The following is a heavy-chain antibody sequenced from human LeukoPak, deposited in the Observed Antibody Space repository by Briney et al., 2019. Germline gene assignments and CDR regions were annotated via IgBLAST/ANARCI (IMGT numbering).Heavy chain of an antibody. Sequence: GGSLRLSCAASGFTFSSYVMSWVRQGPGKGLEWVSYISSRGSTTYYADSVKGRFTISRDNAKNSLFLQMNSLRAEDTAVYYCARDRTADYWGQGTLVTVSS. V-gene: IGHV3-48*03. D-gene: IGHD1-14*01. CDR1: GFTFSSYV. CDR2: ISSRGSTT. J-gene: IGHJ4*02. CDR3: ARDRTADY.